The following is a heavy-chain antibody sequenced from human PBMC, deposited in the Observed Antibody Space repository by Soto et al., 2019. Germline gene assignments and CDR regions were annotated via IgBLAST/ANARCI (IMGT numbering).Heavy chain of an antibody. CDR2: IDQSGDT. V-gene: IGHV4-4*02. Sequence: QVQLPESGPGLVKSSGTLSLTCAVSGDSLNNSHWWSWVRQSPGKGLEWIGEIDQSGDTHYNPSFESRVIMSGDSSRSQFSLQLNSVTAADTAVYYCVRVKVITAFGVVRSAWFDLWGQGTRVTVSA. CDR1: GDSLNNSHW. D-gene: IGHD3-3*01. J-gene: IGHJ5*02. CDR3: VRVKVITAFGVVRSAWFDL.